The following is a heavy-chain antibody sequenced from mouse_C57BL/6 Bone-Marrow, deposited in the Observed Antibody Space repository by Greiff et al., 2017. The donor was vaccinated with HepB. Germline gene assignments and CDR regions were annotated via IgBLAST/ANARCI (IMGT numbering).Heavy chain of an antibody. V-gene: IGHV8-12*01. CDR2: IYWDDDK. Sequence: ESGPGILQSSQTLSLTCSFSGFSLSTSGMGVSWIRQPSGKGLEWLAHIYWDDDKRYNPSLKSRLTISKDTSRNQVFLKITSVDTADTATYDCARRDLLLRGGFAYWGQGTLVTVSA. J-gene: IGHJ3*01. CDR1: GFSLSTSGMG. CDR3: ARRDLLLRGGFAY. D-gene: IGHD1-1*01.